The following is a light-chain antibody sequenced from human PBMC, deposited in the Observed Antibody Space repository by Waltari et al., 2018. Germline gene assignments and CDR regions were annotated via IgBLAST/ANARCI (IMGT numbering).Light chain of an antibody. Sequence: QSALTQPASVSGSPGQSITISCTGTSSDVGNYNLFSWSQQYPGKAPKVMLYDDNRRPSGVSDRFSGSKSGNTASLTIAGVQAEDEADYYCCSYAGSYTWVFGGGTKLTVL. CDR1: SSDVGNYNL. V-gene: IGLV2-23*01. CDR2: DDN. J-gene: IGLJ3*02. CDR3: CSYAGSYTWV.